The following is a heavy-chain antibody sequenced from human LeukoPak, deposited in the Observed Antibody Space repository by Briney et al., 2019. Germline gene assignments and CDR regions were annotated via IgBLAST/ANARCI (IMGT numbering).Heavy chain of an antibody. CDR2: INTDGTDT. Sequence: GGSLRLSCGASGFIFSKQWMNWVRQAPGKGLVWVARINTDGTDTSYADSVEGRFTISRDNAKDTLYLQMNSLRPEDTAVYYCAKSNWFDPWGQGTLVTVSS. J-gene: IGHJ5*02. CDR3: AKSNWFDP. CDR1: GFIFSKQW. V-gene: IGHV3-74*01.